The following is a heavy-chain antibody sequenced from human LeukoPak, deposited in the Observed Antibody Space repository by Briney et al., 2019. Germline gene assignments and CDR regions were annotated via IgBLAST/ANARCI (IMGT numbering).Heavy chain of an antibody. CDR1: GYTFTGYY. V-gene: IGHV1-2*02. CDR3: ARTYCSSTSCYYSPYYIDY. D-gene: IGHD2-2*01. Sequence: ASVKVSCKASGYTFTGYYMHWVRQAPGQGLEWMGWINPNSGGTNYAQKFQGRVTMTRDTSISTAYMELSRLRSDDTAVYYCARTYCSSTSCYYSPYYIDYWGQGTLVTVSS. CDR2: INPNSGGT. J-gene: IGHJ4*02.